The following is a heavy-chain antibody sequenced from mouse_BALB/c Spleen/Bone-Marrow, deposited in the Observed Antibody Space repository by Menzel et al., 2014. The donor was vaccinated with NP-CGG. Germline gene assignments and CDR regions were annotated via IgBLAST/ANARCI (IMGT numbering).Heavy chain of an antibody. Sequence: EVKLVESGGGLVQPGGSRKLSCAASGFTFRSFGMHWARQAPEKGLEWVAYISGDTSTIYYADTVKGRFTISRDNPNNTLFLQMTSLRPEDTAMYYCVRGGYYVPSYFDSWGQGTTPTVSS. D-gene: IGHD2-3*01. CDR1: GFTFRSFG. J-gene: IGHJ2*01. V-gene: IGHV5-17*02. CDR3: VRGGYYVPSYFDS. CDR2: ISGDTSTI.